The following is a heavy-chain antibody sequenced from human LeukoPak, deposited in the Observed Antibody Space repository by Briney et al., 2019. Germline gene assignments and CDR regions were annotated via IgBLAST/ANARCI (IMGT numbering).Heavy chain of an antibody. CDR3: ARGGWWLRVYYYYGMDV. V-gene: IGHV4-31*11. J-gene: IGHJ6*02. CDR1: GGSFSGYY. D-gene: IGHD5-12*01. Sequence: ASETLSLTCAVYGGSFSGYYWSWIRQHPGKGLEWIGYIYYSGSTYYNPSLKSRVTISVDTSKNQFSLKLSSVTAADTAVYYCARGGWWLRVYYYYGMDVWGQGTTVTVSS. CDR2: IYYSGST.